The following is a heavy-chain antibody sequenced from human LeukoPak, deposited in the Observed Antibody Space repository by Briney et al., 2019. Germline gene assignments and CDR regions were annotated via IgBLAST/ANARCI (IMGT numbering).Heavy chain of an antibody. J-gene: IGHJ4*02. CDR2: ISYDGSNK. D-gene: IGHD4-17*01. CDR3: ASAVSTAGHDY. V-gene: IGHV3-30-3*01. CDR1: GFTFSSYA. Sequence: GGSLRLSCAASGFTFSSYAMHWVRQAPGKGLEWVAVISYDGSNKYYADSVKGRFTISRDNSKNTLYLQMNSLRAEDTAVYYCASAVSTAGHDYWGQGTLVTVSS.